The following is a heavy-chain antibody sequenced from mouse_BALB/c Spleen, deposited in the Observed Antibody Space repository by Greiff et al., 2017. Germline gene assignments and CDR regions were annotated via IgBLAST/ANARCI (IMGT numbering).Heavy chain of an antibody. CDR1: GFTFSSYA. J-gene: IGHJ3*01. CDR3: AREADYGNPRFAY. Sequence: EVQLVESGGGLVKPGGSLILSCAASGFTFSSYAMSWVRQTPEKRLEWVASISSGGSTYYPDSVKGRFTISRDNARNILYLQMSSLRSEDTAMYYCAREADYGNPRFAYWGQGTLVTVSA. CDR2: ISSGGST. V-gene: IGHV5-6-5*01. D-gene: IGHD2-1*01.